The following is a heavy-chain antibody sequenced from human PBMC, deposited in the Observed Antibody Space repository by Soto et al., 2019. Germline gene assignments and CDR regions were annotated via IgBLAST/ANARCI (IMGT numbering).Heavy chain of an antibody. Sequence: SLRLSCAASGFTISSNAMYWVRQAPGKGLEWVSGISDRGDTTHYADSVKGRFTISRDTSKNTLYLRLNTLRADDTAVYYCAKDKPGTTSFDYWGQGTLVTVSS. J-gene: IGHJ4*02. D-gene: IGHD1-1*01. CDR3: AKDKPGTTSFDY. CDR2: ISDRGDTT. CDR1: GFTISSNA. V-gene: IGHV3-23*01.